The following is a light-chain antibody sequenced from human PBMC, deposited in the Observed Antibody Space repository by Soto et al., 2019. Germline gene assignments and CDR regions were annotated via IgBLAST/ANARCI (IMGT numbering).Light chain of an antibody. J-gene: IGLJ2*01. CDR2: DVS. CDR1: SSDVDSYNY. CDR3: SSYTSSNSRVI. V-gene: IGLV2-14*01. Sequence: QSALTQPASVSGSPGQSITISCTGTSSDVDSYNYVSWYQQHPGRAPKLMIYDVSNRPLGVSNRFSGSKSGNTASLTISGLQAEDEADYYCSSYTSSNSRVIFGGGTQLTVL.